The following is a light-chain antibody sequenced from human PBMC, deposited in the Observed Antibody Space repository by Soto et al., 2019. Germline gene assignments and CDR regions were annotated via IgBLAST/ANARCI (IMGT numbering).Light chain of an antibody. J-gene: IGKJ4*01. CDR1: QSVSTF. CDR2: GAS. CDR3: QQRSSWPLT. V-gene: IGKV3-11*01. Sequence: EIVLTQSPGTLSLSPGERATLSCRASQSVSTFLAWYQQKPGQAPRLLIYGASKRVTGIPARFSGSGSGTDLTLTISSLEPEDFAVYYCQQRSSWPLTFGGGTKVDIK.